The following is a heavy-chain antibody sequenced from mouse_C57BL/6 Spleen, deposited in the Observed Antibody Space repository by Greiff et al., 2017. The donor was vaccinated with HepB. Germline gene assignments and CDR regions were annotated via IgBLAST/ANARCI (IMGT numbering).Heavy chain of an antibody. CDR2: INYDGSST. Sequence: VKLVESEGGLVQPGSSMKLSCTASGFTFSDYYMAWVRQVPEKGLEWVANINYDGSSTYYLDSLKSRFIISRDNAKNILYLQMSSLKSEDTATYYCARDSKGWYFDVWGTGTTVTVSS. CDR3: ARDSKGWYFDV. V-gene: IGHV5-16*01. CDR1: GFTFSDYY. J-gene: IGHJ1*03. D-gene: IGHD2-5*01.